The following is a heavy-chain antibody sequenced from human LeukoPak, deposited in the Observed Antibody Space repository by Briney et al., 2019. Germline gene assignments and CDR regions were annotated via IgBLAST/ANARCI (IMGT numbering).Heavy chain of an antibody. J-gene: IGHJ1*01. Sequence: GGSLRLSCAASGFTFDDYAMHWVRQAPGKGLEWVSGISWNSGSIGYADSVKGRFIISRDNAKNSLFLQMNRLRAEDTAVYYCATYSSLNTREFQYWGQGTLVTVST. V-gene: IGHV3-9*01. CDR2: ISWNSGSI. CDR3: ATYSSLNTREFQY. D-gene: IGHD3-22*01. CDR1: GFTFDDYA.